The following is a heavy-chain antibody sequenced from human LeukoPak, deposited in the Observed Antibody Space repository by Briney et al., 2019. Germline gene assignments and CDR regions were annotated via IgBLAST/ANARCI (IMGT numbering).Heavy chain of an antibody. CDR1: GFTFSSYG. J-gene: IGHJ4*02. V-gene: IGHV3-30*18. CDR3: AKLAILGYCSGGSCYHDY. Sequence: GGSLRLSCAASGFTFSSYGMHWVRQAPGKGLEWVAVISYDGSNKYYADSVKGRFTISRDNSKNTLYLQMNSLRAEDTAVYYCAKLAILGYCSGGSCYHDYWGQGTLVTVSS. D-gene: IGHD2-15*01. CDR2: ISYDGSNK.